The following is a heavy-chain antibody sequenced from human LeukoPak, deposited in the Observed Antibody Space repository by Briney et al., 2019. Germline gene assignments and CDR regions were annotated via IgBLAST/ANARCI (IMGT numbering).Heavy chain of an antibody. D-gene: IGHD3-16*01. J-gene: IGHJ4*02. CDR3: ATSEAMITLMATPSDY. V-gene: IGHV1-2*02. CDR2: INPNSGGT. CDR1: GYAFTGYY. Sequence: ASVKVSCKASGYAFTGYYMHWVRQAPGQGLEWMGWINPNSGGTNYAQKFQGRVTMTRDTSITTAYMELSRLRSDDTAVYYCATSEAMITLMATPSDYWGQGTLVTVPS.